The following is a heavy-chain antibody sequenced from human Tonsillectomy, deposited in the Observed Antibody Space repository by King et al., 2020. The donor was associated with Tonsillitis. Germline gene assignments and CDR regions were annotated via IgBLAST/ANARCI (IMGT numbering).Heavy chain of an antibody. J-gene: IGHJ3*02. CDR1: GFTFSDYY. Sequence: VQLVESGGGLVKPGGSLTLSCAASGFTFSDYYMTWIRPAPGKGLVWGSYISVSGSTLYYADPVKGRFTISRDNAKNSLYLQMNSLRAEDTAVYYCARGGGYCSGGSCYPFDAFDIWGQGTMVTVSS. D-gene: IGHD2-15*01. V-gene: IGHV3-11*01. CDR2: ISVSGSTL. CDR3: ARGGGYCSGGSCYPFDAFDI.